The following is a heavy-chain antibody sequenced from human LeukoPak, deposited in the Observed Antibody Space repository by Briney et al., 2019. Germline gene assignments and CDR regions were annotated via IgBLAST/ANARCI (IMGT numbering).Heavy chain of an antibody. CDR1: GGSFSGYY. V-gene: IGHV4-34*01. Sequence: SETLSVTCAVYGGSFSGYYWSWIRQPPGKGLEWIGEINHSGSTNYNPSLKSRVTISVGTSKNQFSLKLSSVTAADTAVYYCARESLAGFDYWGQGTLVTVSS. D-gene: IGHD6-19*01. CDR2: INHSGST. CDR3: ARESLAGFDY. J-gene: IGHJ4*02.